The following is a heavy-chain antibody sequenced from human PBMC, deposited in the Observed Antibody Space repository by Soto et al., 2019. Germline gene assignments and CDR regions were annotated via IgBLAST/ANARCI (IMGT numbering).Heavy chain of an antibody. CDR2: IWYDGSNK. CDR1: GFTFSSYG. Sequence: PGGSLRLSCAASGFTFSSYGMHWVRQAPGKGLEWVAVIWYDGSNKYYADSVRGRFTISRDNSKNTLYLQMNSLRAEDTAVYYCARFNGYYDFYYYYYGMDVWGQGTTVTVSS. CDR3: ARFNGYYDFYYYYYGMDV. D-gene: IGHD3-22*01. J-gene: IGHJ6*02. V-gene: IGHV3-33*01.